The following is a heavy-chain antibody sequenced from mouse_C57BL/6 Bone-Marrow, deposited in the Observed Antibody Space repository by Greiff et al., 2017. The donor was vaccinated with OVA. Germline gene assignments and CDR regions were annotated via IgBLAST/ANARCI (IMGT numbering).Heavy chain of an antibody. CDR1: GFSLTSYG. V-gene: IGHV2-3*01. CDR3: AKIWGY. D-gene: IGHD4-1*01. Sequence: EAGPGGGGRAQGRASAGTVGGFSLTSYGVSWVRQPPGKGLEWLGVIWGDGSTNYHSALISRLSISKDNSKSQVFLKLNSLQTDDTATYYCAKIWGYWGQGTLVTVSA. CDR2: IWGDGST. J-gene: IGHJ3*01.